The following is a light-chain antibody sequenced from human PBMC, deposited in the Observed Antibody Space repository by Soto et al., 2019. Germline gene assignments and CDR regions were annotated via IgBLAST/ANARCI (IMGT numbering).Light chain of an antibody. CDR3: QQYYSYPPT. V-gene: IGKV1-8*01. J-gene: IGKJ2*01. CDR1: QGISSY. Sequence: AIGMTQSPSSLSASPGDRVTISCRASQGISSYLAWYQQKPGKAPKLLIYAASTLQSGVPSRFSGSGSGTDFTLTISCLQSEDFATYYCQQYYSYPPTFGQGTKLEIK. CDR2: AAS.